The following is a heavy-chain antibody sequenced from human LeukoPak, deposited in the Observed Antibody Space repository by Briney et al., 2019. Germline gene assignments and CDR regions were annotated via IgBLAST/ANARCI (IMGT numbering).Heavy chain of an antibody. CDR2: INHSGSI. Sequence: SETLSLTCAVYGGSFSGYYWSWIRQPPGKGLEWIGEINHSGSINYNPSLKSRVTISVDASKNQFSLELNSVTAADTAVYYCARDQQYHRPAGWFDPWGQGTLVTVSS. CDR3: ARDQQYHRPAGWFDP. V-gene: IGHV4-34*01. CDR1: GGSFSGYY. J-gene: IGHJ5*02. D-gene: IGHD1-14*01.